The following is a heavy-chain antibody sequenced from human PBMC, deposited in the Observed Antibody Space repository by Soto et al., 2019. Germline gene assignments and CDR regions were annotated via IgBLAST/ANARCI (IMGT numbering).Heavy chain of an antibody. CDR3: ARDGANGDYSFGI. CDR2: ISSSSTYI. CDR1: GFTFSSYS. Sequence: GSLRLSCAASGFTFSSYSMNWVRQAPGKGLEWVSSISSSSTYIYYADSLKGRFTISRDNAKNSLYLQMNSLRAEDTAVYYCARDGANGDYSFGIWGQGTMVTVSS. J-gene: IGHJ3*02. V-gene: IGHV3-21*01. D-gene: IGHD4-17*01.